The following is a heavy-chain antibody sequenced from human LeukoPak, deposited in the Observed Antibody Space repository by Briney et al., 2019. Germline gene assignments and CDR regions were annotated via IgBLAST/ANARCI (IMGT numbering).Heavy chain of an antibody. J-gene: IGHJ4*02. V-gene: IGHV3-23*01. D-gene: IGHD2-2*01. CDR1: GFTFSSYA. CDR3: AKDAPVNIVVVPAANS. Sequence: PGGSLRLSCAASGFTFSSYAMSWVRQAPGKGLEWVSATSGSGGSTYYADSVKGRFTISRDNSKNTLYLQMNSLRAEDPAVYYCAKDAPVNIVVVPAANSWGQGTLVTVSS. CDR2: TSGSGGST.